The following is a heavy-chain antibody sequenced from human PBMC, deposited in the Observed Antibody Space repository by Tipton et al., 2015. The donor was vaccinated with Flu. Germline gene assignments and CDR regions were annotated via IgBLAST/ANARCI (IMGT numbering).Heavy chain of an antibody. CDR1: GGSLSGYY. D-gene: IGHD5-12*01. CDR3: ARDGYSGYDFGYYFNS. J-gene: IGHJ4*02. Sequence: GLVKPSETLSLTCTVSGGSLSGYYWSWIRQPAGKGLEWIGRIYTGGSSYYNPSLKSRVTMSVDTSKNQFSLKLDSMTAADTAVYFCARDGYSGYDFGYYFNSWGQGTLVTVS. V-gene: IGHV4-4*07. CDR2: IYTGGSS.